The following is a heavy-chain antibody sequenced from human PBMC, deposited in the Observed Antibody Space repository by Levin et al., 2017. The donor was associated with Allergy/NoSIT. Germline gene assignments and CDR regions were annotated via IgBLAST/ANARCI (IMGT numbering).Heavy chain of an antibody. D-gene: IGHD2-2*01. CDR2: IYPGDSDT. V-gene: IGHV5-51*01. CDR1: GYRFTSYW. J-gene: IGHJ2*01. Sequence: GESLKISCKASGYRFTSYWIGWVRQMPGKGLEWMGIIYPGDSDTRYSPSFQGQVTISADKSINTAYLQWSSLKASETAMYYCARYLDCSSTSCYAGGHWYFDLWGRGTLVTVSS. CDR3: ARYLDCSSTSCYAGGHWYFDL.